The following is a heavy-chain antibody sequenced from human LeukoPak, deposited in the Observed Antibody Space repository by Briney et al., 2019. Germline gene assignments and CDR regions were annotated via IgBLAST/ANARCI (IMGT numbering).Heavy chain of an antibody. CDR3: ARDVGATVTGPPVLFDY. CDR1: GYTFTGYY. V-gene: IGHV1-2*04. D-gene: IGHD1-26*01. CDR2: INPNSGGT. Sequence: GASVKVSCKASGYTFTGYYMHWVRQAPGQGLEWMGWINPNSGGTNYAQKFQGWVTMTRDTSISTAYMELSRLRSDDTAVYYCARDVGATVTGPPVLFDYWGQGTLVTVSS. J-gene: IGHJ4*02.